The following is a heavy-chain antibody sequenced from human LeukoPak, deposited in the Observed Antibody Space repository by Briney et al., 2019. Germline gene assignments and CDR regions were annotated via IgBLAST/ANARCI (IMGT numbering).Heavy chain of an antibody. CDR3: ARLPLQTGDFDY. V-gene: IGHV3-7*01. CDR1: GFMFDTYP. J-gene: IGHJ4*02. CDR2: IKQDGSAQ. Sequence: GGSLRLSCAASGFMFDTYPMSWVRQAPGKGLEWVANIKQDGSAQNYVDSVKGRFTISRDNAGNSLYLQMNSLRAEDTAVYYCARLPLQTGDFDYWGQGTLVTVSS. D-gene: IGHD2-8*02.